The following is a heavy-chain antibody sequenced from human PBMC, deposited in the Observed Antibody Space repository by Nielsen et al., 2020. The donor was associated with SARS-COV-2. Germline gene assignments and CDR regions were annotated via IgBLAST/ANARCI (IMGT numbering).Heavy chain of an antibody. D-gene: IGHD6-13*01. CDR3: ARNEAAPGMETNWYDH. V-gene: IGHV3-23*01. CDR1: GFTFSASW. Sequence: GGSLRLSCAASGFTFSASWMAWVRQAPGKGLEWVSTFGVPRPNTYYADSVKGRFTISRDNSKNTLYLQMDSLRADDTAVYYCARNEAAPGMETNWYDHWGQGTPVTVSS. CDR2: FGVPRPNT. J-gene: IGHJ5*02.